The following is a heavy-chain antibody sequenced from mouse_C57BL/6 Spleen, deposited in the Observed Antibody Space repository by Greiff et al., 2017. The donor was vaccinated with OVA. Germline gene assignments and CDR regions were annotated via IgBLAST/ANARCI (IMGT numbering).Heavy chain of an antibody. CDR2: IDPSDSYS. Sequence: QVQLQQPGAELVMPGASVKLSCKASGYTFTSYWMHWVNQRPGQGLEWIGEIDPSDSYSNYNQKFKGKSTLTVDKSSSTAYMQLSSLTSEDSAVYYCASGSNGCAYWGQGTLVTVSA. D-gene: IGHD2-5*01. J-gene: IGHJ3*01. CDR1: GYTFTSYW. CDR3: ASGSNGCAY. V-gene: IGHV1-69*01.